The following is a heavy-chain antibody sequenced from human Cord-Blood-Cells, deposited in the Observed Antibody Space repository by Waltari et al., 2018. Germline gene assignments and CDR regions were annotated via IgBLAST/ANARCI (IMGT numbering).Heavy chain of an antibody. V-gene: IGHV1-8*01. CDR1: GYTFTSYD. Sequence: QVQLVQSGAEVKKPGASVKVSCKASGYTFTSYDINWVRQAPGPGLEWMGWMNPNSGNTGYAQKFQGRVTMTRNTSISTAYMELSSLRSEDTAVYYCARVKNYYGSGSYYNVYYWGQGTLVTVSS. J-gene: IGHJ4*02. D-gene: IGHD3-10*01. CDR3: ARVKNYYGSGSYYNVYY. CDR2: MNPNSGNT.